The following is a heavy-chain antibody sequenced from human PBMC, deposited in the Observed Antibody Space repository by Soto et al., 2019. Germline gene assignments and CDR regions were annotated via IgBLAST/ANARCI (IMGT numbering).Heavy chain of an antibody. D-gene: IGHD3-22*01. Sequence: ASVQVSCKAAGYTFTSYGISWVRQAPRQGLEWMGIINPSGGSTSYAQKFQGRVTMTRDTSTSTVYMELSSLRSEDTAVYYCARDTYYYDSSGYYSFDPWGQGTLVTVSS. V-gene: IGHV1-46*01. CDR2: INPSGGST. J-gene: IGHJ5*02. CDR1: GYTFTSYG. CDR3: ARDTYYYDSSGYYSFDP.